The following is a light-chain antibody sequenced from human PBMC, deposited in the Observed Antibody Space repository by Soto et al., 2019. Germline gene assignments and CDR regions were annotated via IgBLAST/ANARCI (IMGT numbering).Light chain of an antibody. CDR3: QQYYSHPVT. CDR2: EAS. J-gene: IGKJ4*01. V-gene: IGKV1-16*02. CDR1: RGIGNY. Sequence: DIQMTQSPSSLSASVGDRVTITCRASRGIGNYLAWFQQKPGKAPKSLIYEASSLQSGVPSKFSGRGSGTEFTLTISSLQPEDFASYYCQQYYSHPVTFGGGTRVEIK.